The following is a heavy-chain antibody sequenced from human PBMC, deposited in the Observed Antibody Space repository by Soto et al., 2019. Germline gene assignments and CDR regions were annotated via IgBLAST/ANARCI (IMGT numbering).Heavy chain of an antibody. CDR3: ASSYRGGELLFRDYFDY. V-gene: IGHV4-39*01. CDR2: IYYSGST. J-gene: IGHJ4*02. Sequence: SETLSLTCTVSGGSISSSSSSWGWIRQPPGKGLEWIGSIYYSGSTYYNPSLKSRVTISVDTSKNQFSLKLSSVTAADTAVYYCASSYRGGELLFRDYFDYWGQGTLVTVAS. D-gene: IGHD3-10*01. CDR1: GGSISSSSSS.